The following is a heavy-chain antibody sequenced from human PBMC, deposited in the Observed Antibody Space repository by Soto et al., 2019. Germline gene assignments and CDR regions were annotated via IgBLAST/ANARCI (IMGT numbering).Heavy chain of an antibody. J-gene: IGHJ4*02. CDR3: ARNSGSYVSFDY. V-gene: IGHV4-34*01. CDR2: INHSGST. D-gene: IGHD1-26*01. Sequence: QVQLQQWGAGLLKPSETLSLTCAVYGGSFSGYYWSWIRQPPGKGLEWIGEINHSGSTNYNPSLKGRVTISVDTSKNQFSLQLSSVTAADTAVYYCARNSGSYVSFDYWGQGTLVTVSS. CDR1: GGSFSGYY.